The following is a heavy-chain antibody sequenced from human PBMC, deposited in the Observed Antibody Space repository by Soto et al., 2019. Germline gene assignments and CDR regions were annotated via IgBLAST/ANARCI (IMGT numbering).Heavy chain of an antibody. CDR2: IIPICGTA. V-gene: IGHV1-69*01. J-gene: IGHJ6*02. CDR1: GGTFSSYA. CDR3: ARERASEVSCSSTSCYKDYYYYGMDV. Sequence: QVQLVQSGAEVKKPGSSVKVSCKASGGTFSSYAISWVRQAPGQGLEWMGGIIPICGTANYAQKFQGRVTITADESTSTAYMELSSLRSEDTAVYYCARERASEVSCSSTSCYKDYYYYGMDVWGQGTTVTVSS. D-gene: IGHD2-2*02.